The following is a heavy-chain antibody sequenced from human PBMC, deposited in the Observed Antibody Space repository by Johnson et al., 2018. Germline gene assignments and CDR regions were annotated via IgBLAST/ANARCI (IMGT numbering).Heavy chain of an antibody. J-gene: IGHJ3*01. V-gene: IGHV3-74*01. CDR2: INGGGRDE. CDR3: ARRQHGDYPWSTFDV. CDR1: GFTFSSYW. D-gene: IGHD4-17*01. Sequence: VQLQESGGGLVQPGGTLRLSCAASGFTFSSYWMHWVRQAPGKGLGWVSRINGGGRDENDADSVKGRFTISRENPKNTLYLQMNNLRAEDTGVYYCARRQHGDYPWSTFDVWGQGTMVTVSS.